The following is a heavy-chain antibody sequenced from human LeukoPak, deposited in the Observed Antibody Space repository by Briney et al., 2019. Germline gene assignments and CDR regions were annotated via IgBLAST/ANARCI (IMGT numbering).Heavy chain of an antibody. V-gene: IGHV3-30*02. CDR3: AKDVYDCSGGSCPQYYYVMDV. CDR2: IRFDVSEK. J-gene: IGHJ6*02. Sequence: PGGSLRLSCAASGFTFSSYGMHSVRQAPGKGLEWVSFIRFDVSEKYYADSVRGRFTISRDNSKNTLSLQVNSLRAEDTALYYCAKDVYDCSGGSCPQYYYVMDVWGQGTTVTVSS. D-gene: IGHD2-15*01. CDR1: GFTFSSYG.